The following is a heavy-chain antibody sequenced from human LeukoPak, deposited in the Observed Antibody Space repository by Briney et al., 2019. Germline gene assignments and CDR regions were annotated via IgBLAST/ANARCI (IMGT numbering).Heavy chain of an antibody. CDR1: GYTLTELS. J-gene: IGHJ4*02. CDR3: ATVGGWTKGKNFDY. D-gene: IGHD3-16*01. CDR2: FDPEDGET. Sequence: ASVKVSCKVSGYTLTELSMHWVRQAPGRGLEWMGGFDPEDGETIYAQKFQGRVTMTEDTSTDTAYMGLSSLRSEDTAVYYCATVGGWTKGKNFDYWGQGTLVTVSS. V-gene: IGHV1-24*01.